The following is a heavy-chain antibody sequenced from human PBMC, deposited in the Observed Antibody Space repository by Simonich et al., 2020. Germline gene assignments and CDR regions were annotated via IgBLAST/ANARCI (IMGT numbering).Heavy chain of an antibody. Sequence: GGGLVKPGGSLRLSCAASGFTFSSYRMNWVRQAPGKGREWVSSISSSSSYIYYADSVKGRFTISRDNAKNSLYLQMNSLRAEDTAVYYCARDTSYYGSGSYYFDYWGQGTLVTVSS. V-gene: IGHV3-21*01. D-gene: IGHD3-10*01. J-gene: IGHJ4*02. CDR1: GFTFSSYR. CDR3: ARDTSYYGSGSYYFDY. CDR2: ISSSSSYI.